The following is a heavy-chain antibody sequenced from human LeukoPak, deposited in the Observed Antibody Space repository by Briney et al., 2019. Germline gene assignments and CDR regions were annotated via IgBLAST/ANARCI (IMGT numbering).Heavy chain of an antibody. CDR2: IKQDGSEK. Sequence: HPGGSLRLSCAASGFTFSSYWMSWVRQAPGKGLEWVVNIKQDGSEKYYVDSVKGRFTISRDNAKNSLYLQMNSLRAEDTAVYYCAALNCSSTSCYIPSWGQGTLVTVSS. CDR3: AALNCSSTSCYIPS. J-gene: IGHJ4*02. V-gene: IGHV3-7*01. D-gene: IGHD2-2*02. CDR1: GFTFSSYW.